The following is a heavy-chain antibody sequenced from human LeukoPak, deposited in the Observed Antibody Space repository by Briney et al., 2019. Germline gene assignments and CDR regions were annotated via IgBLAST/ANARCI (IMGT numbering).Heavy chain of an antibody. CDR3: AKEMATITSPFDY. D-gene: IGHD5-24*01. Sequence: GGSLRLSCSASAFTFSAFAMHWVRQAPGKGLEYVSAINSNGRSTYYADSMKGRVTISRDNSKNTVYLQMTSLRPEDTAVYYCAKEMATITSPFDYWGQGTLVTVSS. V-gene: IGHV3-64D*09. J-gene: IGHJ4*02. CDR1: AFTFSAFA. CDR2: INSNGRST.